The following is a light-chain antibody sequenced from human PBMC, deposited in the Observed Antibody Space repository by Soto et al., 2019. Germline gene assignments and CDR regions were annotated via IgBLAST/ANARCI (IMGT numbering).Light chain of an antibody. CDR2: EVS. V-gene: IGLV2-14*01. Sequence: QSVLTQPASVSGSPGQSITISCTGTSSDIGTYQYVSWFQHHPGKAPKLIIFEVSNRPSGISDRFSGFKSANTAYLTISGVQPEDEADYHCSSYTSIKTVVFGGGTKLTVL. CDR3: SSYTSIKTVV. CDR1: SSDIGTYQY. J-gene: IGLJ2*01.